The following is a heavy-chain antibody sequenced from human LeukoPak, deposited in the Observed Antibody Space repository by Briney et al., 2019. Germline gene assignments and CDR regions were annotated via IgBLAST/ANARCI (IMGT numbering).Heavy chain of an antibody. CDR3: AKGYAQFDY. D-gene: IGHD1-1*01. CDR2: ISNDGSNE. J-gene: IGHJ4*02. Sequence: PGGSLRLSCAASRFSFSSYGMHWVRQAPGKGLEWVAIISNDGSNEYYADSVKGRFTTSRDNSKNTLYLQMNSLRAEDTAVYYCAKGYAQFDYWGQGTLVTVSS. V-gene: IGHV3-30*18. CDR1: RFSFSSYG.